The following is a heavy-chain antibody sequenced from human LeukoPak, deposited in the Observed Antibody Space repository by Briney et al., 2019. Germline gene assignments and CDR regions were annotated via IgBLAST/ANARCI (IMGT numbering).Heavy chain of an antibody. CDR1: GFTFSDHY. J-gene: IGHJ4*02. CDR2: IGNKANSYTT. V-gene: IGHV3-72*01. D-gene: IGHD1-26*01. Sequence: GGSLRLSCAASGFTFSDHYIDWVRQAPGKGLEWVGRIGNKANSYTTEYAASVKGRFIISRDDSKNSLYLRMNSLKTEDTAVYYCARVGIVGATGYFDNWGQGTLVTVSS. CDR3: ARVGIVGATGYFDN.